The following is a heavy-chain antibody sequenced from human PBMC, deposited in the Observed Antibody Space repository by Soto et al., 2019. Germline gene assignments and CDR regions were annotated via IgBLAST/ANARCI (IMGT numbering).Heavy chain of an antibody. CDR2: IYHSGST. CDR1: GDSISSSCW. CDR3: ARVGYCSGGNCNSGFDY. V-gene: IGHV4-4*02. Sequence: QVQLQESGPGLAKPWGTLSLTCAVSGDSISSSCWWSWVRQPPGKGLEWIGEIYHSGSTNYNPSLKSPGTISVDKSKNQFSLKLNSVTAADTAVYYCARVGYCSGGNCNSGFDYWGQGTLVTVSS. J-gene: IGHJ4*02. D-gene: IGHD2-15*01.